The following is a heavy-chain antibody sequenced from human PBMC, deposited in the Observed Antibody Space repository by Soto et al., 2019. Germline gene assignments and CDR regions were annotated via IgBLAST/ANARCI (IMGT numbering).Heavy chain of an antibody. CDR2: ISHSGST. D-gene: IGHD3-10*01. V-gene: IGHV4-59*01. Sequence: PSETLSLTCTVSGGSISDDYWSWIRQPPGKGLEWIGHISHSGSTNYNPSLKSRVAISVDTSKRQFSLKLSSVTAADTAVCHCAREARGVISGMDVWGQGTTVTVSS. J-gene: IGHJ6*02. CDR1: GGSISDDY. CDR3: AREARGVISGMDV.